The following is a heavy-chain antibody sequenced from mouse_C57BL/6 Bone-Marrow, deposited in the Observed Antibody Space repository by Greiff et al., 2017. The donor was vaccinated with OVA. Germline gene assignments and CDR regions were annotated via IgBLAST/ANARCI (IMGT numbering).Heavy chain of an antibody. CDR2: IDPSDSET. Sequence: QVQLKQPGAELVRPGSSVKLSCKASGYTFTSYWMHWVKQRPIQGLEWIGNIDPSDSETHYNQKFKDKATLTVDKSSSTAYMQLSSLTYEDSAVYYCAREDYYGSSYDFDVWGTGTTVTVSS. D-gene: IGHD1-1*01. CDR3: AREDYYGSSYDFDV. CDR1: GYTFTSYW. J-gene: IGHJ1*03. V-gene: IGHV1-52*01.